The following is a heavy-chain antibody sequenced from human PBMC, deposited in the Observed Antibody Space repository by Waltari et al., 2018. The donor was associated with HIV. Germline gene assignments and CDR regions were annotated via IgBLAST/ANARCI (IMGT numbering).Heavy chain of an antibody. CDR3: RSGSSYGSY. J-gene: IGHJ4*02. CDR1: GFTFSTAW. CDR2: IKSKTDGGKT. V-gene: IGHV3-15*01. Sequence: EVQLVESGGGLVKPGGSLRLSCAASGFTFSTAWMSWVRQAPGKGLEGVGRIKSKTDGGKTDYAAPVKGRFTISRDDSKNTLYLQMNSLKTEDTAVYYCRSGSSYGSYWGQGTLVTVSS. D-gene: IGHD5-18*01.